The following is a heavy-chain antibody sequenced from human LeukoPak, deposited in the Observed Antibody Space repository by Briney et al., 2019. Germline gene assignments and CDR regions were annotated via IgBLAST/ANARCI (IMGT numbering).Heavy chain of an antibody. D-gene: IGHD2-21*02. CDR3: TKGGHGDY. CDR2: LSGDGSDT. V-gene: IGHV3-23*01. J-gene: IGHJ4*02. Sequence: GGSLRLSCQASGFPFSTFPMSWVRRAPGKGLEWVSTLSGDGSDTYYADSVKGRFTISRDTSKNTLFLQMNSLRADDTAIYYCTKGGHGDYWGQGTMVTVSS. CDR1: GFPFSTFP.